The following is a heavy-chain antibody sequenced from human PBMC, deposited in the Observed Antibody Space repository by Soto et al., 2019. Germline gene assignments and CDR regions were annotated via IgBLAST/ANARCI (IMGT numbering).Heavy chain of an antibody. CDR1: GGSISSDC. J-gene: IGHJ3*02. D-gene: IGHD3-22*01. CDR3: ARGYYYDTSCYYSAFDI. V-gene: IGHV4-59*01. CDR2: GYNNGGA. Sequence: SETLSLTCTGSGGSISSDCWSWIWQPPGKGLEWVGYGYNNGGAKYNPYLKSRDTISVNTSNNQITLKLTSVTAADTAVYYCARGYYYDTSCYYSAFDIWGRGTMVTVSS.